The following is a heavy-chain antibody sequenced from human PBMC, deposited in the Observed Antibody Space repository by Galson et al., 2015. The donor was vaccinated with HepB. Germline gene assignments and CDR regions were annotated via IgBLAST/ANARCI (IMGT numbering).Heavy chain of an antibody. J-gene: IGHJ6*02. CDR1: GLTSSSYW. CDR3: VKDQNYYGMDV. CDR2: INQDGSEK. V-gene: IGHV3-7*03. Sequence: SLRLSCAASGLTSSSYWVRWVRQAPGKGLEWVAYINQDGSEKYYVDSVTGRFTISRDSAKNSLYLQMNSLRAEDTAVYYCVKDQNYYGMDVWGQGTTVTVSS.